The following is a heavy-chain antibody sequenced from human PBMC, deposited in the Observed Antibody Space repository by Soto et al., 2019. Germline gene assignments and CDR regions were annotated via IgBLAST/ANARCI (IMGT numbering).Heavy chain of an antibody. CDR1: GYTFTGYG. CDR3: AGDNTPPLWFGESSDYYYYYGMDV. Sequence: ASVKVSCKASGYTFTGYGISWVRQAPGQGLEWMGWISAYNGNTNYAQKLQGRVTMTTDTSTSTAYMGLRSLRSDDTAVYYCAGDNTPPLWFGESSDYYYYYGMDVWGQGTTVTVSS. V-gene: IGHV1-18*04. J-gene: IGHJ6*02. D-gene: IGHD3-10*01. CDR2: ISAYNGNT.